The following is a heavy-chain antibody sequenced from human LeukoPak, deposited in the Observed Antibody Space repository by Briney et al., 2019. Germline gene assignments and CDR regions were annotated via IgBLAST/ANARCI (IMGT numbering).Heavy chain of an antibody. CDR1: GGSISSYY. Sequence: PSETLSLTCTVSGGSISSYYWSWIRQPPGKGLECIGYIYYSGSTNYNPSLKSRVTISVDTSKNQFSLKLSSVTAADTAVYYCARDFRAGGFDYWGQGTLVTVSS. V-gene: IGHV4-59*01. CDR3: ARDFRAGGFDY. J-gene: IGHJ4*02. D-gene: IGHD3-10*01. CDR2: IYYSGST.